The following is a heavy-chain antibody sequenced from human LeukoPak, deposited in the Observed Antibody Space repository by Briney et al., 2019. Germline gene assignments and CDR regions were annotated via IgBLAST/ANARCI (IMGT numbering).Heavy chain of an antibody. V-gene: IGHV3-30-3*01. J-gene: IGHJ4*02. CDR1: GFTFSNYA. Sequence: PGRSLRLSCATSGFTFSNYAMHWVRQAPGKGLEWVAVISYDGGNKYYADSVKGRFTISRDNSKNTLSLQMNSLRAEDTAVYYCASGTRYCSSISCYNNYFDYWGQGTLVTVSS. D-gene: IGHD2-2*02. CDR2: ISYDGGNK. CDR3: ASGTRYCSSISCYNNYFDY.